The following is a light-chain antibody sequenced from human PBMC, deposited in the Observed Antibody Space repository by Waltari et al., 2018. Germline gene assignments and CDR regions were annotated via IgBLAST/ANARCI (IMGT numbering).Light chain of an antibody. Sequence: DIVMTQSPLFLPVTPGAPASISCRSSQSLLHSNGYNYLDWYLQKPGQSPQLLIYLGSNRASGVPDRFSGSGSGTDFTLKISRVEAEDVGVYYCMQALQTPRTFGQGTKLEIK. CDR3: MQALQTPRT. CDR2: LGS. CDR1: QSLLHSNGYNY. V-gene: IGKV2-28*01. J-gene: IGKJ2*01.